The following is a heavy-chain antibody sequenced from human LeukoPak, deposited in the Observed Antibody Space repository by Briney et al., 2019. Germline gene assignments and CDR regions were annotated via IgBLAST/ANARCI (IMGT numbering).Heavy chain of an antibody. J-gene: IGHJ4*02. CDR3: ARDSSNSPDY. D-gene: IGHD2-2*01. CDR1: GFTFSSYG. V-gene: IGHV3-33*01. CDR2: VWYDGGNK. Sequence: GGSLRLSCAASGFTFSSYGMHWVRQAPGKGLEWVAVVWYDGGNKYYVDSVKGRFTISRVNSKNTLYLQMNSLRAEDTAVYYCARDSSNSPDYWGQGTLVTVSS.